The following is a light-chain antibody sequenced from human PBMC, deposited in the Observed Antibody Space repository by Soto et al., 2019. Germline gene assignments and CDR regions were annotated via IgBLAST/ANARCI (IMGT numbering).Light chain of an antibody. CDR2: DAS. V-gene: IGKV3-11*01. J-gene: IGKJ4*01. CDR3: QQHSDWPLT. CDR1: QSVGSY. Sequence: PGERATLYCRASQSVGSYLAWYQQKPGQAPMLLIYDASNRATGIPARFSGSGSGTDFTLTISSLEPDDFTVYYCQQHSDWPLTFGGGTKVDNK.